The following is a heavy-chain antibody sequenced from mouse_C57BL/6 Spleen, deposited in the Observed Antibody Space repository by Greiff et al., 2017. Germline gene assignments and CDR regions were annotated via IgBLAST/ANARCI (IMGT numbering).Heavy chain of an antibody. V-gene: IGHV1-55*01. Sequence: QVQLQQPGAELVKPGASVKMSCKASGYTFTSYWITWVKQRPGQGLEWIGDIYPGSGSTNYNEKFKSKATLTVDTSSSTAYMQLSSLTSEDSAVYYCARSGDYYGSSYGYFDDWGEGTTLTVSS. CDR1: GYTFTSYW. J-gene: IGHJ2*01. CDR3: ARSGDYYGSSYGYFDD. CDR2: IYPGSGST. D-gene: IGHD1-1*01.